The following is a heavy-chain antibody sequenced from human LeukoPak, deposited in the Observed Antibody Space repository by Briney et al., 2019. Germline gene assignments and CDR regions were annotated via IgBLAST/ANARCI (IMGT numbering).Heavy chain of an antibody. J-gene: IGHJ4*02. Sequence: SETLSLTCDVSGGSISSTNWWSWVPQPPGQGLEWIGKISLTGETNYNSSLNGRVPMSLAKPRYHLSLKLTPLTAAATAAYYCSRESGAFWPFGYWGQGTLVIV. V-gene: IGHV4-4*02. CDR1: GGSISSTNW. CDR3: SRESGAFWPFGY. D-gene: IGHD1-26*01. CDR2: ISLTGET.